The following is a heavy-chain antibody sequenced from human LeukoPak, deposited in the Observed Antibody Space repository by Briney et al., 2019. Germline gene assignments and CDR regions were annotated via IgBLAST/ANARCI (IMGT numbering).Heavy chain of an antibody. CDR1: GYTFTGYY. V-gene: IGHV1-2*02. CDR2: INPNSGGT. D-gene: IGHD3-22*01. Sequence: GASVKVSCKASGYTFTGYYMHWVRQAPGQGLEWMGWINPNSGGTNYAQKFQGRVTTTRDTSISTAYMELSRLRSDDTAVYYCARDPYYYDSSGYYSGWGQGTLVTVSS. CDR3: ARDPYYYDSSGYYSG. J-gene: IGHJ4*02.